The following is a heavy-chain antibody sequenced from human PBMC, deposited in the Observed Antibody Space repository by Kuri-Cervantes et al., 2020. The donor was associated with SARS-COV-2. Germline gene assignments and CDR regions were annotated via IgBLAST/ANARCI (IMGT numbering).Heavy chain of an antibody. CDR3: ARDSITMVQGVTSDAFDI. J-gene: IGHJ3*02. D-gene: IGHD3-10*01. Sequence: GGFLRLSCAASGSTFSDYYMSWIRQAPGKGLEWVSYISSSGSTIYYADSVKGRFTISRDNAKNSLYLQMNSLRAEDTAVYYCARDSITMVQGVTSDAFDIWGQGTMVTVSS. CDR2: ISSSGSTI. V-gene: IGHV3-11*01. CDR1: GSTFSDYY.